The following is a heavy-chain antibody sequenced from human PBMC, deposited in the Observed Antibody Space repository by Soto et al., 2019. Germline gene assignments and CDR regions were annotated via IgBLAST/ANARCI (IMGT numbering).Heavy chain of an antibody. J-gene: IGHJ3*01. CDR3: RGPGSGEQGDAFDL. V-gene: IGHV4-38-2*01. Sequence: SETLSLTCAVSGYSISSGYYWGWIRQPPGKGLEWIGSIYHSGSTYYNPSLKSRVTISVDTSKNQFSLKLSSVTAADTEVYYCRGPGSGEQGDAFDLWGQGTMVTVSS. CDR2: IYHSGST. CDR1: GYSISSGYY. D-gene: IGHD3-10*01.